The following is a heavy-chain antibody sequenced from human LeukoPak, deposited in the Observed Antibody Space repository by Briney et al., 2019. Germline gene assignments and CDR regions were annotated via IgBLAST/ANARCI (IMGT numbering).Heavy chain of an antibody. J-gene: IGHJ2*01. V-gene: IGHV4-4*09. CDR3: ARPRGVVVAASHHWYFDL. CDR2: IYTSRST. Sequence: PSETLSLTCTVSGGSISSYYWSWIRQPPGKGLGWLGYIYTSRSTNYNPSLKSRVTISVDTSKNQFSLKLSSVTAADTAVYYCARPRGVVVAASHHWYFDLWGRGTLVTVSS. CDR1: GGSISSYY. D-gene: IGHD2-15*01.